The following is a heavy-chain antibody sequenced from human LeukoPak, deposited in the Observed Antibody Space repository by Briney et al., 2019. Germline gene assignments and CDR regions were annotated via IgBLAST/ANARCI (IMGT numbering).Heavy chain of an antibody. Sequence: GGSLRLSCAASGFTFSSYGMSWVRQAPGKGLEWVSAVSGSGGNTYYADSVKGRFTISRDNSKNTLYLQMNSLRAEDTAVYYCAKGGDYYGSGATRGAFDIWGQGTMVTVSS. J-gene: IGHJ3*02. V-gene: IGHV3-23*01. D-gene: IGHD3-10*01. CDR3: AKGGDYYGSGATRGAFDI. CDR1: GFTFSSYG. CDR2: VSGSGGNT.